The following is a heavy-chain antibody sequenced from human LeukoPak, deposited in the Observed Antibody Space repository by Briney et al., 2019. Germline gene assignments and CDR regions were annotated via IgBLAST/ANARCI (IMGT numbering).Heavy chain of an antibody. CDR3: ARQGREYCSGGSCYDYYYGMDV. V-gene: IGHV4-59*08. CDR1: GGSISSYY. J-gene: IGHJ6*02. CDR2: IYYSGST. D-gene: IGHD2-15*01. Sequence: SETLSLTCTVSGGSISSYYWSWIRQPPGKGLEWIGYIYYSGSTYYNPSLKSRVTISVDTSKNQFSLKLSSVTAADTAVYYCARQGREYCSGGSCYDYYYGMDVWGQGTTVTVSS.